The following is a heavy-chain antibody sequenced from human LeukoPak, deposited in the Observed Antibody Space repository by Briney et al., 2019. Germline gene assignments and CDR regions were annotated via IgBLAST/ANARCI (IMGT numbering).Heavy chain of an antibody. CDR3: AKDIYYYYGMDV. J-gene: IGHJ6*02. Sequence: GRSLRLSCAASGFTFDDYAMHWVRQAPGKGLEWVSGISWSSGSIGYADSVKGRFTISRDNAKNSLYLQMNSLRAEDTALYYCAKDIYYYYGMDVWGQGTTVTVSS. CDR1: GFTFDDYA. V-gene: IGHV3-9*01. CDR2: ISWSSGSI.